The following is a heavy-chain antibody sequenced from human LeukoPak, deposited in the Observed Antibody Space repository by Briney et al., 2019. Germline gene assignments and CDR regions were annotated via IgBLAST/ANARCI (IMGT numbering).Heavy chain of an antibody. D-gene: IGHD3-16*01. V-gene: IGHV3-53*01. Sequence: PGGSLRLSCAASGFTVSSNYMSWVRQAPGKGLEGVSVIYSGGSTYYADSVKGRFSISRDTSKNTLYLQMNSLRAEDTAVYYCARGGYDAFDIWGQGTMVTVSS. CDR1: GFTVSSNY. J-gene: IGHJ3*02. CDR3: ARGGYDAFDI. CDR2: IYSGGST.